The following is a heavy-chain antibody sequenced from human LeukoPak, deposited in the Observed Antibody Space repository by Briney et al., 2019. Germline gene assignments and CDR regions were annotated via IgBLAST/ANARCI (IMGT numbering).Heavy chain of an antibody. Sequence: ASVKVSCKASGYTFTGYYMHWVRQAPGQGLEWMGWINPNSGGTNYAQKFQGRVTMTRDTSISTAYMELSRLRSDDTAVYYCARQRGSYNWSYDYWGQGTLVTVPS. CDR3: ARQRGSYNWSYDY. V-gene: IGHV1-2*02. CDR1: GYTFTGYY. D-gene: IGHD1-26*01. J-gene: IGHJ4*02. CDR2: INPNSGGT.